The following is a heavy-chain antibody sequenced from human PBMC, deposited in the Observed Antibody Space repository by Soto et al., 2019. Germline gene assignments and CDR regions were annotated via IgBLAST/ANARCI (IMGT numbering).Heavy chain of an antibody. CDR1: GFTFSSYS. D-gene: IGHD3-3*01. CDR2: ISSSSSTI. V-gene: IGHV3-48*01. Sequence: EVQLVESGGGLVQPGGSLRLSCAASGFTFSSYSMNWVRQAPGKGLEWVSYISSSSSTIYYADSVKGRFTISRDNAKNSLYLQMNSLRAEDTAEYYCARGGSLAIFGVVIHNWFDPWGQGTLVTVSS. CDR3: ARGGSLAIFGVVIHNWFDP. J-gene: IGHJ5*02.